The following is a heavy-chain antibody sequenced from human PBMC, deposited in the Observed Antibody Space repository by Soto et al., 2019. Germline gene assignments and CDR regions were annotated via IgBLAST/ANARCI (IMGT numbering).Heavy chain of an antibody. CDR3: TTDLGWDGMDV. CDR1: GFTFSNAW. J-gene: IGHJ6*02. Sequence: EVQLVESGGGLVKPGGSLRLSCAASGFTFSNAWMSWVRQAPGKGLEWVGRIKSKTDGGTTDYAAPVKGRFTISRDDSKNTLYLQMNSLKTEDTAVYFCTTDLGWDGMDVWGQGTTVTVSS. V-gene: IGHV3-15*01. D-gene: IGHD3-16*01. CDR2: IKSKTDGGTT.